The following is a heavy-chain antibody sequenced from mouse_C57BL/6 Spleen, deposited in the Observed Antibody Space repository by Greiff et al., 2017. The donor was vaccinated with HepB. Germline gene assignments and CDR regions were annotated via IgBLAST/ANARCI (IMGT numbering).Heavy chain of an antibody. CDR3: ARLPGVTTVVARGYFDV. V-gene: IGHV3-8*01. Sequence: EVKLMESGPGLAKPSQTLSLTCSVTGYSITSDYWNWIRKFPGNKLEYMGYISYSGSTYYNPSLKSRISITRDTSKNQYYLQLNSVTTEDTATYYCARLPGVTTVVARGYFDVWGTGTTVTVSS. D-gene: IGHD1-1*01. J-gene: IGHJ1*03. CDR2: ISYSGST. CDR1: GYSITSDY.